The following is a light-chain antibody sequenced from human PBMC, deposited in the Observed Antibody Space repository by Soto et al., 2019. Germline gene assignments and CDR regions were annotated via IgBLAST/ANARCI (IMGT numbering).Light chain of an antibody. Sequence: QSALTQPPSASGSPGLSVTISCTGTSSDVGAYNYVCWYQQHPGKAPKLIISEVTKRPSGVPDRFSGSKSGNTASLTVTGLQAEDEADYYCSSYAGSNNPWVFGGGTKLTVL. CDR2: EVT. CDR1: SSDVGAYNY. CDR3: SSYAGSNNPWV. V-gene: IGLV2-8*01. J-gene: IGLJ3*02.